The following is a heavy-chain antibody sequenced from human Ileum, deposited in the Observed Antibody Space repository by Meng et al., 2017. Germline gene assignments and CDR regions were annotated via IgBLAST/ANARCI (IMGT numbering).Heavy chain of an antibody. CDR1: GFTSSINY. D-gene: IGHD7-27*01. J-gene: IGHJ4*02. Sequence: GESLKISCVASGFTSSINYMHWVRQPPGKGLEWVANINEDGSVRRTVDSVEGRITISRDNAKNSVYLQMNSLRVEDTAVYYCLSWGSRNYWGQGTRVTVSS. CDR2: INEDGSVR. V-gene: IGHV3-7*01. CDR3: LSWGSRNY.